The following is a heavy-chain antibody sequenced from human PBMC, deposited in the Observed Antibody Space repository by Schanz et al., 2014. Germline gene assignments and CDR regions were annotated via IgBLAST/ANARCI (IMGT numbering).Heavy chain of an antibody. Sequence: QVQLVQSGAEVKKPGASVKVSCKTSGYTFTSIDFNWVRQATGQGLEWVGWINPKTGNSGCAQKSQGRVTMTRDTAISTAYMELSRLGYEDTAVYYCIQSPVPMAFDMWGQGTKVTVSS. CDR3: IQSPVPMAFDM. V-gene: IGHV1-8*01. CDR2: INPKTGNS. J-gene: IGHJ3*02. CDR1: GYTFTSID.